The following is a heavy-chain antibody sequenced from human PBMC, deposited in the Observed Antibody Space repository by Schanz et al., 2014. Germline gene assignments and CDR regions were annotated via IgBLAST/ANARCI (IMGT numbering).Heavy chain of an antibody. CDR1: GFTFSIYS. J-gene: IGHJ4*02. CDR3: ARDDEYSSSSHFDY. CDR2: ISYDSVNK. V-gene: IGHV3-30*04. Sequence: VQLVESGGGLVQPGGSLRLSCAASGFTFSIYSMNWVRQAPGKGLEWVAVISYDSVNKFYADSVKGRFTISRDNSKNTLYLQMDSLRPDDAAVYFCARDDEYSSSSHFDYWGQGTLVTVSS. D-gene: IGHD6-6*01.